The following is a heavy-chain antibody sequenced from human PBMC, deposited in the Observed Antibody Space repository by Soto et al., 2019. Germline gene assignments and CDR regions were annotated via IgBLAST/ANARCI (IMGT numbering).Heavy chain of an antibody. Sequence: GGSLRLSCAASGFTFSGYAMSWVRQAPGEGLEWVSAISVSGGSAYYAGSVKGRFTISRDNSKNTLYLQMNSLRAEDTAVYYCARDPGIQLYWGQGTLVTVSS. CDR3: ARDPGIQLY. D-gene: IGHD5-18*01. CDR1: GFTFSGYA. J-gene: IGHJ4*02. CDR2: ISVSGGSA. V-gene: IGHV3-23*01.